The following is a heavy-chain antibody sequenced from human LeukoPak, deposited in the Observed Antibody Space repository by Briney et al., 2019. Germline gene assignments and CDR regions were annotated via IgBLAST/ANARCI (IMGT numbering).Heavy chain of an antibody. CDR1: GFTFRNYW. CDR3: ARHSNGWSEGTY. D-gene: IGHD6-19*01. CDR2: IKQDGSEK. V-gene: IGHV3-7*03. J-gene: IGHJ4*02. Sequence: PGGSLRLSCAASGFTFRNYWMTWVRQAPGKGLEWVANIKQDGSEKNYVDSVKGRFSISRDNAKNSLYLQMNSLRAEDTAVHYCARHSNGWSEGTYWGQGTLVTVTS.